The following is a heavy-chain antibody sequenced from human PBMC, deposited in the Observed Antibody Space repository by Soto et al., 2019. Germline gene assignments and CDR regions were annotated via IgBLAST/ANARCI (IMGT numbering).Heavy chain of an antibody. CDR3: ARAMVVTQNWFDP. J-gene: IGHJ5*02. CDR1: GGSISSVNYY. Sequence: SETLSLTCTVSGGSISSVNYYWSWIRQPPGKGLEWIGYIYYSGSTYYNPSLRSRVTISVDTSRNQFSLKLGSVTAADTAVYYCARAMVVTQNWFDPWGQGTLVTVSS. V-gene: IGHV4-30-4*01. CDR2: IYYSGST. D-gene: IGHD2-21*02.